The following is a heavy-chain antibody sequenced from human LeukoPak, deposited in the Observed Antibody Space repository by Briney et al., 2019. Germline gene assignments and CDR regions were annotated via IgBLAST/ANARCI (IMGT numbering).Heavy chain of an antibody. V-gene: IGHV3-13*05. CDR2: IGTAGDP. Sequence: GGSLRLSCAASGFTFSSYDMHWVRQATGKGLEWVSAIGTAGDPYYPGSVKGRFTISRENAKNSLYLQMISLRAGDTAVYYCAKDGSTVTLHADYWGQGTLVTVSS. CDR3: AKDGSTVTLHADY. CDR1: GFTFSSYD. J-gene: IGHJ4*02. D-gene: IGHD4-17*01.